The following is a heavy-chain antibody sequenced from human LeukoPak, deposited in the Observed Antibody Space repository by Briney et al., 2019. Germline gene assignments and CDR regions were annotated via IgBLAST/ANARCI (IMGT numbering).Heavy chain of an antibody. V-gene: IGHV1-8*01. D-gene: IGHD3-10*01. CDR1: GFTFTSYD. CDR2: MNPNTGDT. CDR3: VRDGEGVAISVNYWFDP. Sequence: ASVTVSCKASGFTFTSYDINWVRQASGQGLEWMGWMNPNTGDTGYAQRFQGRVTMTRDTSISTAYMELRGLRSEDTAIYYCVRDGEGVAISVNYWFDPWGQGTLVTVFS. J-gene: IGHJ5*02.